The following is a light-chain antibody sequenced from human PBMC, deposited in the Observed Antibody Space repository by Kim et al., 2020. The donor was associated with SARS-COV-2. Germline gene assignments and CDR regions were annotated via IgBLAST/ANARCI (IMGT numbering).Light chain of an antibody. J-gene: IGKJ2*01. CDR1: QTVNNNQ. V-gene: IGKV3-20*01. CDR2: GAS. Sequence: SPGERATLTCMASQTVNNNQLAGYQQKPGQAPRLLIYGASSRTTGIPDRFTGSGSGKDFTLTISRLETEDFAVYHCQQYGTSLYTFGQGTKVDIK. CDR3: QQYGTSLYT.